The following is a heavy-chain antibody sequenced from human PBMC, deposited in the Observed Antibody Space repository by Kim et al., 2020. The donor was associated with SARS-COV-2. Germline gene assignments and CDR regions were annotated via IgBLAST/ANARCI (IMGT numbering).Heavy chain of an antibody. CDR2: IIPILGMA. V-gene: IGHV1-69*04. CDR3: ASRTLPDFRRVGGTDYYYG. Sequence: SVKVSCKASGGTFSSYAISWVRQAPGQGLEWMGRIIPILGMANYAQKFQGRVTITADKSTSTAYMELSSLRSEDTAVYYFASRTLPDFRRVGGTDYYYG. D-gene: IGHD2-15*01. J-gene: IGHJ6*01. CDR1: GGTFSSYA.